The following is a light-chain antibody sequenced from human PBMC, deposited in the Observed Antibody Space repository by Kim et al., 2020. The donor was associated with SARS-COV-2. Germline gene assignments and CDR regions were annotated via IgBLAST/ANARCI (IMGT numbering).Light chain of an antibody. Sequence: SASVGDRVTITCRASQDISSWLAWYQQKPGKSPKLLIYSASSLQSGVPSRFSGSGSGTDFTVTISNLQPEDSATYYCQQADTFPHTFGGGTKVEI. J-gene: IGKJ4*01. CDR3: QQADTFPHT. V-gene: IGKV1-12*01. CDR1: QDISSW. CDR2: SAS.